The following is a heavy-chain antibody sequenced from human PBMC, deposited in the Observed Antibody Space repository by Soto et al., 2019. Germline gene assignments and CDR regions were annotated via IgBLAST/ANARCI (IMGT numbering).Heavy chain of an antibody. D-gene: IGHD2-15*01. CDR2: IYYSGST. V-gene: IGHV4-31*03. Sequence: TLSLTCTVSGASISSGGYYGSWIRQHPGKGLEWIGYIYYSGSTYYNPSLKSRVTISVDTSKNQFSLKLSSVTAADTAVYYCARDRTSTGIYYYYYYGMDVWGQGTKVTVSS. CDR1: GASISSGGYY. CDR3: ARDRTSTGIYYYYYYGMDV. J-gene: IGHJ6*02.